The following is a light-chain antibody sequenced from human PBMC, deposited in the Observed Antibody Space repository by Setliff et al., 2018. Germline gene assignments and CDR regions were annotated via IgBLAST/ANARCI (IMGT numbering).Light chain of an antibody. CDR2: DVS. Sequence: QSVLTQPASVSGSPGQSITIPCTGTSSDVGGYNFVSWYQQHPGKAPKLMIYDVSKRPSGVSNRFSGSKSGNTASLTISGLQAEDEADYYCSSYRSSSTYVFGTGTKV. CDR3: SSYRSSSTYV. J-gene: IGLJ1*01. CDR1: SSDVGGYNF. V-gene: IGLV2-14*01.